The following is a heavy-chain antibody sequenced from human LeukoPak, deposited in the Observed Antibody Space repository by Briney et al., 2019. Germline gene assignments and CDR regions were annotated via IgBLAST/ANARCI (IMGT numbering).Heavy chain of an antibody. J-gene: IGHJ4*02. Sequence: SETLSLTCTVSGGSISSYYWSWIRQPAGKGLEWIGRIYTSGSTNYNPSLKSRVTMSVDTSKNQFSLKLSSVTAADTAVYYCARDRDHDSSGYYFCDYWGQGTLVTVSS. V-gene: IGHV4-4*07. CDR3: ARDRDHDSSGYYFCDY. CDR2: IYTSGST. CDR1: GGSISSYY. D-gene: IGHD3-22*01.